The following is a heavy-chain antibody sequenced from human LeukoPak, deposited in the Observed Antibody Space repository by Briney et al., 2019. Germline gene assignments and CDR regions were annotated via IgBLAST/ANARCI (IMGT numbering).Heavy chain of an antibody. CDR3: ARDPYSSTWSYGMDV. CDR2: IKQDGSEK. Sequence: GGSLRLSCAASGFTFSSYWMSWVRQAPGKGLEWVSNIKQDGSEKVYVDSVKGRFAISRDNAKNSLFLQMDALRAEDTAVYYCARDPYSSTWSYGMDVWGQGTTVSVSS. D-gene: IGHD6-6*01. V-gene: IGHV3-7*05. J-gene: IGHJ6*02. CDR1: GFTFSSYW.